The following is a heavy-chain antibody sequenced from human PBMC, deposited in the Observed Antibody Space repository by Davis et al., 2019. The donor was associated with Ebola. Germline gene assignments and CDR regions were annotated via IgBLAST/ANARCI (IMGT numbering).Heavy chain of an antibody. CDR2: INTNTGNP. CDR1: GYTFTDNA. V-gene: IGHV7-4-1*01. D-gene: IGHD2-2*01. CDR3: ARDWGTGLAPADF. Sequence: AASVKVSCKASGYTFTDNAINWVRQAPGQGLEWMGWINTNTGNPTYAQDFAGRVVFSLDTSVRTSYLQIGNLRTEDTAVYYCARDWGTGLAPADFWGQGTLVTVSS. J-gene: IGHJ4*02.